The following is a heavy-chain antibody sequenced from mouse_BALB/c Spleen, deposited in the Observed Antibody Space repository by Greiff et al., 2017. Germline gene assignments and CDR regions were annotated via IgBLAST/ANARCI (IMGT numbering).Heavy chain of an antibody. CDR1: GFTFSSYA. D-gene: IGHD2-1*01. V-gene: IGHV5-9-3*01. Sequence: EVKLVESGGGLVKPGGSLKLSCAASGFTFSSYAMSWVRQTPEKRLEWVATISSGGSYTYYPDSVKGRFTISRDNAKNTLYLQMSSLRSEDTAMYYCARHEDGNCAMDYWGQGTSVTVSS. CDR3: ARHEDGNCAMDY. CDR2: ISSGGSYT. J-gene: IGHJ4*01.